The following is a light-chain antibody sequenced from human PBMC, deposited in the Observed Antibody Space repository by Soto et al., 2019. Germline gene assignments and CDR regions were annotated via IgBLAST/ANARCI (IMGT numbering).Light chain of an antibody. J-gene: IGLJ1*01. CDR1: SDIGNYNL. Sequence: ALTQPASVSGSPGQSVTISCSGSDIGNYNLVSWYQHLPGRAPKLLIFEVTMRPSGISDRFSGSKSASTASLTISGLQAEDEGDYYCAPYAGSRTYVFGSGTKVTVL. CDR2: EVT. CDR3: APYAGSRTYV. V-gene: IGLV2-23*02.